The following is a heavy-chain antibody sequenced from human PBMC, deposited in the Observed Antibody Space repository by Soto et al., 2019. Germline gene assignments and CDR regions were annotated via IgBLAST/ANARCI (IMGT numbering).Heavy chain of an antibody. J-gene: IGHJ4*02. CDR3: SFGSWLNNNSPEFDY. CDR1: EFPFRSYG. V-gene: IGHV3-30*03. Sequence: GGSLSLPFPASEFPFRSYGMPWVGQAPGKGLEWVAVISYDGSNKYYADSVKGRFTISRDNSKNTLYLQMNSLRAEDTAVYYCSFGSWLNNNSPEFDYWGQGTLVTVSS. CDR2: ISYDGSNK. D-gene: IGHD6-13*01.